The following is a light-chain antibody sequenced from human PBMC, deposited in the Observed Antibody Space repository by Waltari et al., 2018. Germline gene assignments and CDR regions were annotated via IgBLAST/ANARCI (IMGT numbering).Light chain of an antibody. CDR3: QQYYSTPWT. J-gene: IGKJ1*01. CDR2: WAS. CDR1: QSVLYSSNNKND. Sequence: DIVMTQSPDSLAVSLGERATINCKSSQSVLYSSNNKNDLAWYQQKPGQPPKLLIYWASTRECGVPDLFRGSGSGTDFPLTISSLQAEDVTVYYCQQYYSTPWTFGQGTKVEIK. V-gene: IGKV4-1*01.